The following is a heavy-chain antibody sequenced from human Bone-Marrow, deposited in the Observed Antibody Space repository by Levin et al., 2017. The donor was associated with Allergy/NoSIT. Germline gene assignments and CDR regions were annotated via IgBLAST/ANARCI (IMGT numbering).Heavy chain of an antibody. J-gene: IGHJ2*01. CDR3: AREYYDFWSGYYEYWYFDR. CDR2: INPNSGGT. Sequence: GASVKVSCKASGYTFTGYYMHWVRQAPGQGLEWMGRINPNSGGTNYAQKFQGRVTMTRDTSISTAYMELSRLRSDDTAVYYCAREYYDFWSGYYEYWYFDRWGRGTLVTVSS. V-gene: IGHV1-2*06. CDR1: GYTFTGYY. D-gene: IGHD3-3*01.